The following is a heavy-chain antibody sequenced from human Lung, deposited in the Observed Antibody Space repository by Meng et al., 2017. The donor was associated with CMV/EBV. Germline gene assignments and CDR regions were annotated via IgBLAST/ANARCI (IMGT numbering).Heavy chain of an antibody. V-gene: IGHV3-11*06. CDR3: ARDDYGSGSYYNGAWCDP. D-gene: IGHD3-10*01. Sequence: GGSLRLXCAASGFTFSDYYMSWIRQAPGKGLEWVSSISSSSSYIYYADSVKGRFTISRDNAKNSLYLQMNSLRAEDTAVYYCARDDYGSGSYYNGAWCDPWXQGTXVTVSS. CDR1: GFTFSDYY. CDR2: ISSSSSYI. J-gene: IGHJ5*02.